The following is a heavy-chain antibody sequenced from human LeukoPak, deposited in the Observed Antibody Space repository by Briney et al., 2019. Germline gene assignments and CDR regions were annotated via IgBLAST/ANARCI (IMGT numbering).Heavy chain of an antibody. V-gene: IGHV4-59*08. CDR3: ARHGSGWRFDY. Sequence: SETLSLTCSVSGGSISTAYWSWIRQPPGKGLEWVAYMYHSGSTSYNPSLKSRVSMSIDTSKNQFSLRLSSVTAAGTAVYYCARHGSGWRFDYWGQGTLVTVSS. CDR1: GGSISTAY. CDR2: MYHSGST. D-gene: IGHD6-19*01. J-gene: IGHJ4*02.